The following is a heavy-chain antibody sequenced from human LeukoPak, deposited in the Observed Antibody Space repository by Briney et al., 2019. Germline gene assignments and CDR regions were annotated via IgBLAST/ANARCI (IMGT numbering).Heavy chain of an antibody. CDR2: ISSSSSYI. CDR1: GFTFSSYS. CDR3: ARGTTSCCNDAFVI. Sequence: GGSLRLSCAASGFTFSSYSMNWVRQAPGKGLQWVSSISSSSSYIYYADSEKGRFTISRDNAKNSLYLQMNSLRAEDTAVYYCARGTTSCCNDAFVIWGQGTMVTFSS. D-gene: IGHD2-2*01. V-gene: IGHV3-21*01. J-gene: IGHJ3*02.